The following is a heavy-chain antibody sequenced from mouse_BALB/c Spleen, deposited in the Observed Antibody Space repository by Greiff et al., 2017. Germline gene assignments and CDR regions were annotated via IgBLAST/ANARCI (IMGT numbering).Heavy chain of an antibody. CDR1: GFTFSSYA. Sequence: DVQLVESGGGLVKPGGSLKLSCAASGFTFSSYAMSWVRQTPEKRLEWVATISSGGSYTYYPDSVKGRFTISRDNAKNTLYLQMSSLRSEDTAMYYCARTTVVAPYYAMDYWGQGTSVTVSS. V-gene: IGHV5-9-3*01. J-gene: IGHJ4*01. CDR3: ARTTVVAPYYAMDY. CDR2: ISSGGSYT. D-gene: IGHD1-1*01.